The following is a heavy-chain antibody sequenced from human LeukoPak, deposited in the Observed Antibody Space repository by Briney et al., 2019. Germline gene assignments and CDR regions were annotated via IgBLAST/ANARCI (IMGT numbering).Heavy chain of an antibody. CDR3: ARSRFYSGIAAAGTNWFDP. D-gene: IGHD6-13*01. CDR1: GGSISSSSYY. Sequence: SETPSLTCTVSGGSISSSSYYWGWIRQPPGKGLEWIGSIYYSGSTYYNPSLKSRVTISVDTSKNQFSLKLSSVTAADTAVYYCARSRFYSGIAAAGTNWFDPWGQGTLVTVSS. CDR2: IYYSGST. J-gene: IGHJ5*02. V-gene: IGHV4-39*07.